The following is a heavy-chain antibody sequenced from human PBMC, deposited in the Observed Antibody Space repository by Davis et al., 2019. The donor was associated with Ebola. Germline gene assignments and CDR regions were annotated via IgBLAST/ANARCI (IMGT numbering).Heavy chain of an antibody. CDR3: ARDYNYSFDY. D-gene: IGHD5-24*01. J-gene: IGHJ4*02. CDR1: GFTFRTYS. V-gene: IGHV3-48*02. Sequence: GESLKISCAASGFTFRTYSMNWVRQAPGKGLEWVSYISGNMAEIYYADSVKGRFTISRSNAKNSLYLQMNNLRDEDTAVYYCARDYNYSFDYWGQEALVTVSS. CDR2: ISGNMAEI.